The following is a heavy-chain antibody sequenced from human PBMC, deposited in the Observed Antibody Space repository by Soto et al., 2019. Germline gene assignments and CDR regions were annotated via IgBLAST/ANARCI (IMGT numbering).Heavy chain of an antibody. CDR2: IIPIFGTA. D-gene: IGHD3-22*01. CDR1: GGTFSSYA. CDR3: AIQIRATYYYDSSGYHFDY. Sequence: QVQLVQSGAEVKKPGSSVKVSCKASGGTFSSYAISWVRQAPGQGLEWMGGIIPIFGTANYAQKFQGRVTITADESTSTAYMGLSSLRSEDTAVYYCAIQIRATYYYDSSGYHFDYWGQGTLVTVSS. V-gene: IGHV1-69*01. J-gene: IGHJ4*02.